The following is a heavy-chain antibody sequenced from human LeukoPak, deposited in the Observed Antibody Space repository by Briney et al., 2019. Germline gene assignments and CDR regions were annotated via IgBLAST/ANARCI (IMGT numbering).Heavy chain of an antibody. CDR1: GYTFTDYN. Sequence: ASVKVSCKASGYTFTDYNIHWVRQAPGQGLEWMGWIDPNSGATKYAQKFQGGATMTRDTSITTAYMELSSLRYDDTAKYYCARVGLTRGEAFDIWGQGTMVTVSS. V-gene: IGHV1-2*02. CDR2: IDPNSGAT. D-gene: IGHD3-16*01. CDR3: ARVGLTRGEAFDI. J-gene: IGHJ3*02.